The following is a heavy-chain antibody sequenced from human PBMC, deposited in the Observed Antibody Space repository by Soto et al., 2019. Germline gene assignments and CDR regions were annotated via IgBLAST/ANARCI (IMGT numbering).Heavy chain of an antibody. CDR1: GFPFSDYY. CDR3: ARTTWELGVRFDY. Sequence: PGGALRLYCAASGFPFSDYYMTWIRRAPGRGLQCLSYISGRGGTIYYADSVKGRFTISRDNAKNSLDLQMDGLRGDDTGVYYCARTTWELGVRFDYWGQGALFTVSS. CDR2: ISGRGGTI. V-gene: IGHV3-11*01. J-gene: IGHJ4*02. D-gene: IGHD1-26*01.